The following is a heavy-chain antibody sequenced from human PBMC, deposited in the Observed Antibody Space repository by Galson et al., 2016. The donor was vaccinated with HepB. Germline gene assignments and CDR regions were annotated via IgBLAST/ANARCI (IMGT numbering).Heavy chain of an antibody. CDR3: TRDPPVSNSIFDM. CDR1: GDSVSSNSAA. V-gene: IGHV6-1*01. J-gene: IGHJ3*02. Sequence: CAISGDSVSSNSAAWNWIRQSPSRGLEWLGRTYYRSKWYTDYAVSVKSRITVIPDTSKNQFSLQLNSVTPEDTAVYYCTRDPPVSNSIFDMWGQGTMVTVSS. CDR2: TYYRSKWYT. D-gene: IGHD4-23*01.